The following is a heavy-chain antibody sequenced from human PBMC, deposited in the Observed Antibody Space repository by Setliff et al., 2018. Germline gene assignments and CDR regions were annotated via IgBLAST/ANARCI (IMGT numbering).Heavy chain of an antibody. J-gene: IGHJ5*02. Sequence: GASVKVSCKASGYTFTSYYMHWVRQAPGQGLEWMGIINPSGGTANYAQKFQGRVTITTDESTSTAYMELSSLRSEDTAVYYCARDRIPSSSWYGLNWFDPWGQGTLVTVSS. D-gene: IGHD6-13*01. CDR2: INPSGGTA. CDR3: ARDRIPSSSWYGLNWFDP. CDR1: GYTFTSYY. V-gene: IGHV1-46*01.